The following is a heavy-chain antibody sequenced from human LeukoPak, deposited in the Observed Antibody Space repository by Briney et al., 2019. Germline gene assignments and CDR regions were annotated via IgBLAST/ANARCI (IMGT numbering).Heavy chain of an antibody. CDR2: IYYSGST. D-gene: IGHD3-22*01. CDR1: GGSISSGSYY. CDR3: ARSYYYDSSGYYSCLGY. V-gene: IGHV4-30-2*03. J-gene: IGHJ4*02. Sequence: SQTLSLTCTVSGGSISSGSYYWSWIRQPAGKGLEWIGSIYYSGSTYYNPSLKSRVTISVDTSKNQFSLKLSSVTAADTAVYYCARSYYYDSSGYYSCLGYWGQGTLVTVSS.